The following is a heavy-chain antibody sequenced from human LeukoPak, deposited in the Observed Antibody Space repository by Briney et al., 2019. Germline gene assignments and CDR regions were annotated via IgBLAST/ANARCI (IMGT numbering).Heavy chain of an antibody. CDR2: INHSGST. J-gene: IGHJ4*02. Sequence: SETLSLTCTVSGGSISSSSYYWSWIRQPPGKGLEWIGEINHSGSTNYNPSLKSRVTISVDTSKNQFSLKLSSVTAADTAVYYCARHQCHDILTGYECDPNYFDYWGQGTLVTVSS. CDR3: ARHQCHDILTGYECDPNYFDY. CDR1: GGSISSSSYY. D-gene: IGHD3-9*01. V-gene: IGHV4-39*01.